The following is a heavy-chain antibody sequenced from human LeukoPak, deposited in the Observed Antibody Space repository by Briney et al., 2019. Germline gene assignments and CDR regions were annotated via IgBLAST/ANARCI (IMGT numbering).Heavy chain of an antibody. CDR1: GYTFAMYG. V-gene: IGHV1-18*01. CDR3: ARDLNYVTLGYDLLADVGYYLDY. CDR2: ISPHNGNT. D-gene: IGHD3-9*01. J-gene: IGHJ4*02. Sequence: EASVKASCKASGYTFAMYGISWVRQAPGQGLQWLGWISPHNGNTKYAQDLQGRVSMTTDTSTSTAYLELRSLRSDDTAIYYCARDLNYVTLGYDLLADVGYYLDYWGQGSLVTVSS.